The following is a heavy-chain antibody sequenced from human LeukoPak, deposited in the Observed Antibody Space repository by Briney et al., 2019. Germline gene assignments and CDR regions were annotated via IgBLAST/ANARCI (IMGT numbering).Heavy chain of an antibody. V-gene: IGHV3-7*05. CDR2: IKEDGSEK. J-gene: IGHJ4*02. D-gene: IGHD6-6*01. CDR3: ARTGRRLDY. Sequence: GGSLRLSCVASGFTFSSYWMTWVRQAPGKGPEWVANIKEDGSEKSYVASVKGRFTISRDNAKNSLYLQMNSLRAEDTAVYYCARTGRRLDYWGQGTLVTVSS. CDR1: GFTFSSYW.